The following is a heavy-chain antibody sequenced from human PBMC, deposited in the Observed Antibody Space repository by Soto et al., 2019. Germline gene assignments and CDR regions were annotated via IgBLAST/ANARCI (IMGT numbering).Heavy chain of an antibody. D-gene: IGHD5-18*01. J-gene: IGHJ6*02. CDR3: AREDTAMVNYYYYYGMDV. Sequence: GGSLRLSCAASGFTFSSYWMSWVRQAPGKGLEWVANIKQDGSEKYYVDSVKGRFTISRDNAKNSLYLQMNSLRAEDTAVYYCAREDTAMVNYYYYYGMDVWGQGTTVTVSS. CDR2: IKQDGSEK. V-gene: IGHV3-7*03. CDR1: GFTFSSYW.